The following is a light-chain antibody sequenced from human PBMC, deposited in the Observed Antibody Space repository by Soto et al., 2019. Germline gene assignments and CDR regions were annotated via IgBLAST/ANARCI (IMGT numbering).Light chain of an antibody. CDR1: QGIGRS. CDR2: AAS. J-gene: IGKJ1*01. V-gene: IGKV1-16*01. CDR3: QQYSTSPRT. Sequence: DIQMTQSPSSLSVSVGDRVTITCRASQGIGRSLGWFQQKPGKAPKSLIYAASTLQVGVPSRFSSSGSGTDLTLTISSLQPADFATYYCQQYSTSPRTFGQGTTVEIK.